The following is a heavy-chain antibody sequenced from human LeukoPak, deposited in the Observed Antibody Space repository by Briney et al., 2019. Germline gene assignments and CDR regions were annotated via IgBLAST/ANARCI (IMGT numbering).Heavy chain of an antibody. Sequence: GGSLRLSCAGSGFTFSTYWMHWVRHAPGGGLVWVSGINTDGSTTSYADSVKGRFTIYRDNAKNTVYLQMSSLRAEDTAVYYCAKESGYDVDLEYWGQGALVTVSS. CDR2: INTDGSTT. J-gene: IGHJ4*02. D-gene: IGHD5-12*01. CDR1: GFTFSTYW. V-gene: IGHV3-74*01. CDR3: AKESGYDVDLEY.